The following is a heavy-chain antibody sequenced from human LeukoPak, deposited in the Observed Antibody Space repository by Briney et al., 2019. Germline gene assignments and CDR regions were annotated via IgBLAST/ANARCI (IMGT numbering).Heavy chain of an antibody. D-gene: IGHD4-11*01. CDR2: IKGGGGDP. J-gene: IGHJ4*02. CDR1: GFTFSTYA. CDR3: AQGGHDYNPFYC. V-gene: IGHV3-23*01. Sequence: GGSLRLSCAASGFTFSTYAMGWVRQAPGEGLEWVSSIKGGGGDPFYAGSVRGRFTISRDKSKNTLYLQLNSLIGEDTAVYFCAQGGHDYNPFYCWGQGTLVTVSS.